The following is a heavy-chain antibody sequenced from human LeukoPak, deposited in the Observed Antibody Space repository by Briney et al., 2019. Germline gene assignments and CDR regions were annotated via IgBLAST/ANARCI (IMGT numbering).Heavy chain of an antibody. CDR1: GFTFSSYS. CDR2: ISSSSSYI. V-gene: IGHV3-21*01. CDR3: AGGYSSTSCYSSRDV. D-gene: IGHD2-2*01. J-gene: IGHJ6*04. Sequence: GGSLRLSCAASGFTFSSYSMNWVRQAPGKGLEWVSSISSSSSYIYYADSVKGRFTISRDNAKNSLYLQMNSLRAEDTAVYYCAGGYSSTSCYSSRDVWGKGTTVTVSS.